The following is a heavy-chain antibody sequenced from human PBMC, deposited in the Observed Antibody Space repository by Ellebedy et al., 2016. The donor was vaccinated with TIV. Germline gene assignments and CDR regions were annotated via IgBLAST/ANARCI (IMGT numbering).Heavy chain of an antibody. Sequence: GESLKISCAASGFTFSDYYMSWIRQAPGKGLEWVSYISSSGSTIYYADSVKGRFTISRDNAKNSLYLQMNSLRAEDTAVYYCARDRHYYGSGSYLYWGQGTLVTVSS. D-gene: IGHD3-10*01. CDR3: ARDRHYYGSGSYLY. V-gene: IGHV3-11*04. CDR1: GFTFSDYY. J-gene: IGHJ4*02. CDR2: ISSSGSTI.